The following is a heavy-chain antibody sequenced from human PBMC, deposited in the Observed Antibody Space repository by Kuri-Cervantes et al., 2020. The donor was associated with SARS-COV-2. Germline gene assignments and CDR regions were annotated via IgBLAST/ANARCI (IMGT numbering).Heavy chain of an antibody. Sequence: GESLKISCAASGFTFSSYAMSWVRQAPGKGLEWVSAISGSGGSTYYANSVKGRFTISRDNSRNTLYLQMNSLRAEDTAVYYCAKGTRERDWGQGTLVTVSS. CDR3: AKGTRERD. D-gene: IGHD2-8*02. CDR1: GFTFSSYA. V-gene: IGHV3-23*01. J-gene: IGHJ4*02. CDR2: ISGSGGST.